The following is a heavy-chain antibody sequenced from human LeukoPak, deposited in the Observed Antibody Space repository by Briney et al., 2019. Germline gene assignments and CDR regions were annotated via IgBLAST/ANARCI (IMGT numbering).Heavy chain of an antibody. Sequence: PGGSLRLSCAASGFTFSSYAMSWVRQAPGKGLEWVSAISGSGGSTYYADSVKGRFTISRDNSKNTLYLQMNSLRAEDTAVYYCAKDLHDYVWGSPINYWGQGTLVTVSS. CDR3: AKDLHDYVWGSPINY. D-gene: IGHD3-16*01. CDR1: GFTFSSYA. V-gene: IGHV3-23*01. J-gene: IGHJ4*02. CDR2: ISGSGGST.